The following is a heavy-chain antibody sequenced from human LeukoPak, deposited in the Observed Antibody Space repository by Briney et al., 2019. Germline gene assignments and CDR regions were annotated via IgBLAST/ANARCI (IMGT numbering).Heavy chain of an antibody. V-gene: IGHV4-34*01. D-gene: IGHD2-2*01. CDR2: INHSGST. J-gene: IGHJ4*02. Sequence: PSETLSLTCAVYGGSFSGYYWSWIREPPGKGLEWSGEINHSGSTNYNPSLKSRVTISVDTSKNQFSLKLSSVTAADTAVYYCARARGYCSSTSCSRSYYFDYWGQGTLVTVSS. CDR1: GGSFSGYY. CDR3: ARARGYCSSTSCSRSYYFDY.